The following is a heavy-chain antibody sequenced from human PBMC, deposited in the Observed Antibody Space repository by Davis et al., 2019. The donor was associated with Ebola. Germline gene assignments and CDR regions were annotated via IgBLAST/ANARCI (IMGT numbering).Heavy chain of an antibody. CDR3: AKGYSILLLGYIDY. CDR2: VSGSGTTT. Sequence: GESLKISCAASGFTFSSYSMNWVRQAPGKGLEWVSAVSGSGTTTSYADSVKGRFTISRDNAKNSLYLQMNSLRAEDTALYYCAKGYSILLLGYIDYWGQGTLVTVSS. CDR1: GFTFSSYS. V-gene: IGHV3-21*04. D-gene: IGHD6-13*01. J-gene: IGHJ4*02.